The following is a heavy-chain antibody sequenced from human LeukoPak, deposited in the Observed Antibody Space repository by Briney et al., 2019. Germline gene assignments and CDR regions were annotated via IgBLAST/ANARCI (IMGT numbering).Heavy chain of an antibody. CDR3: ARDRERSNWD. V-gene: IGHV3-7*01. J-gene: IGHJ4*02. CDR2: IKEDGSEK. D-gene: IGHD6-13*01. Sequence: GSQRLSCAASGLTFRTSWMSWVRQTPGKGLEWVADIKEDGSEKVYVDSVRGRFTISRDNAENSLYLQMNSLRAEDTAVYFCARDRERSNWDWGQGTLVTVSS. CDR1: GLTFRTSW.